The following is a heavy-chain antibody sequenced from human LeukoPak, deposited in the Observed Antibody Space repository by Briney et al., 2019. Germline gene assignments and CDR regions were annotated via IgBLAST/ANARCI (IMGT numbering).Heavy chain of an antibody. CDR1: GYTFTSYD. CDR3: ASPKQPRNYYGMDV. Sequence: ASVKVSCKASGYTFTSYDINWVRQATGQGLEWMGWMNPNSGNTGYAQKFQGRVTITRNTSISTAYMELSSLRSEDTAVYYCASPKQPRNYYGMDVWGQGTTVTVSS. V-gene: IGHV1-8*01. J-gene: IGHJ6*02. CDR2: MNPNSGNT. D-gene: IGHD6-13*01.